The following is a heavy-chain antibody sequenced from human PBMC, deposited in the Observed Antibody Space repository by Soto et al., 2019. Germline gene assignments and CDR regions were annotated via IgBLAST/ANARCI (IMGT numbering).Heavy chain of an antibody. J-gene: IGHJ4*02. CDR2: ISSSGRTM. Sequence: EVQVVESGGGLVQPGGSLRLSCAASGFSFSSYEMNWVRQAPGKGLEWVSYISSSGRTMYYAASVKGRFTISRDNAKQSVYLQMNSLGAEDTAVYYCALSNWNDLDYWGQGTLVTVSS. CDR3: ALSNWNDLDY. V-gene: IGHV3-48*03. CDR1: GFSFSSYE. D-gene: IGHD1-20*01.